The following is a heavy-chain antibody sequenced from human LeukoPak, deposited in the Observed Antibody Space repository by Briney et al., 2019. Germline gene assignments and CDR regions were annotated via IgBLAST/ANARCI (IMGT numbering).Heavy chain of an antibody. Sequence: SETLSLTCTVSGGSISSSSYYWGWIRQPPGQGLEWIGSIYYSGSTYYNPSLKSRVTISVDTSKNQFSLKLSSVTAADTAVYYCAFRLGYCSGGSCYDPYYWGQGTLVTVSS. V-gene: IGHV4-39*01. CDR3: AFRLGYCSGGSCYDPYY. D-gene: IGHD2-15*01. CDR2: IYYSGST. J-gene: IGHJ4*02. CDR1: GGSISSSSYY.